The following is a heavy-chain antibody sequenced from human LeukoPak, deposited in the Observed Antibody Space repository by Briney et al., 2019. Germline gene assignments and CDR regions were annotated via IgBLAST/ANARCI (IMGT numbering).Heavy chain of an antibody. V-gene: IGHV4-34*01. J-gene: IGHJ4*02. CDR3: ARHPAYDYVWGSYRYGLDY. D-gene: IGHD3-16*02. Sequence: SETLSLTCAVYGGSFSGYYWSWLRQPPGKGLEWIGEINHSGSTNYNPSLKSRVTISVDTSKNQFSLTLSSVTAADTAVYYCARHPAYDYVWGSYRYGLDYWGQGTLVTVSS. CDR2: INHSGST. CDR1: GGSFSGYY.